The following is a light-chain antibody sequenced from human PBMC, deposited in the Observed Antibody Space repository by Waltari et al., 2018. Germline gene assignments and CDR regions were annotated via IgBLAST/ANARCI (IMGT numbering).Light chain of an antibody. CDR1: QSVSSSY. V-gene: IGKV3-20*01. CDR3: QQYGNSRGS. CDR2: GAS. Sequence: EIVLTQSPGTLSLSPGAGATLPCRASQSVSSSYLAWYQQKPGQAPRLLIYGASNRATDIPDRFTGSGSGTDFTLTINRLEPEDFAVYYCQQYGNSRGSFGQGTKVEIK. J-gene: IGKJ1*01.